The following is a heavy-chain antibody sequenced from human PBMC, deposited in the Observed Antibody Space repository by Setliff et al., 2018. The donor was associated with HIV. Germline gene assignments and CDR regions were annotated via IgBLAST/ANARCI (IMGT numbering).Heavy chain of an antibody. D-gene: IGHD3-10*01. J-gene: IGHJ3*02. Sequence: ASVKVSCKASGYTFTSYGISWVRQAPGQGLEWMGWISAYNGNTNYAQKLQGRVTMTTDTSTSAAYMELRSLRSDDTAVYYCAREGLIWFGELSLDDAFDIWGQGTMVTVSS. V-gene: IGHV1-18*01. CDR1: GYTFTSYG. CDR2: ISAYNGNT. CDR3: AREGLIWFGELSLDDAFDI.